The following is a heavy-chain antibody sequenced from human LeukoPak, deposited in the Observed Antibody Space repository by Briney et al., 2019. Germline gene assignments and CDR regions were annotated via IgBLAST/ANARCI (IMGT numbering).Heavy chain of an antibody. CDR2: IYYSGST. CDR3: ARQEGYCSSTSCYRWFDP. J-gene: IGHJ5*02. Sequence: SETLSLTCTASGGSISSYYWSWIRQPPGKGLEWIGYIYYSGSTNYNPSLKSRVTISVDTSKNQFSLKLSSVTAADTAVYYCARQEGYCSSTSCYRWFDPWGQGTLVTVSS. D-gene: IGHD2-2*02. V-gene: IGHV4-59*08. CDR1: GGSISSYY.